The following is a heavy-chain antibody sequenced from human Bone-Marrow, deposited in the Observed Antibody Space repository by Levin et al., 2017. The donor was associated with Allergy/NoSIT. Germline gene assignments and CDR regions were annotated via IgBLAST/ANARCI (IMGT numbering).Heavy chain of an antibody. Sequence: TSETLSLTCAVYGGSFSGYYWSWIRQPPGKGLEWIGEINHSGSTNYNPSLKSRVTISVDTSKNQFSLKLSSVTAADTAVYYCAGNYGYDSSGLRDFDLWGRGTLVTVSS. J-gene: IGHJ2*01. CDR1: GGSFSGYY. V-gene: IGHV4-34*01. CDR2: INHSGST. CDR3: AGNYGYDSSGLRDFDL. D-gene: IGHD3-22*01.